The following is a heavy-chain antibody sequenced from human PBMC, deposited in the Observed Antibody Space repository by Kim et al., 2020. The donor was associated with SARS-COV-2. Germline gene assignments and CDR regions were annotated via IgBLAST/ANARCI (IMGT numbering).Heavy chain of an antibody. D-gene: IGHD3-16*01. J-gene: IGHJ4*02. CDR3: ARSAGPYDYYFDY. Sequence: RSSPSLRGRVTNSADKATTTACLQWSSLRASDTAMYYCARSAGPYDYYFDYWGQGTLVTVSS. V-gene: IGHV5-51*01.